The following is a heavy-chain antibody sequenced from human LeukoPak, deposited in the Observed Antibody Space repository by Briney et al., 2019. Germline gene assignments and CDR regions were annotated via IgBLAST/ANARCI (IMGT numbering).Heavy chain of an antibody. CDR2: IYSGGST. CDR1: GFTVRNNY. Sequence: GGSLRLSCAASGFTVRNNYMSWVRQAPGKGLEWVSVIYSGGSTYYADSVKGRFTISRDNSKNTLYLQMNSLRAEDTAVYFCATGERMVRGDGADYWGQGTLVTVSS. CDR3: ATGERMVRGDGADY. D-gene: IGHD3-10*01. V-gene: IGHV3-66*01. J-gene: IGHJ4*02.